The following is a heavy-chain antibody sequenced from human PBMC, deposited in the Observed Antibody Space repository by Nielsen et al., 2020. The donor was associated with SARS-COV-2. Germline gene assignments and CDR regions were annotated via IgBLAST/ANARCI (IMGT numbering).Heavy chain of an antibody. J-gene: IGHJ6*02. CDR3: ARVTSGEYSGYENYYYYGMDV. CDR2: IRSKANSYAT. V-gene: IGHV3-73*01. D-gene: IGHD5-12*01. Sequence: VRQMPGKGLEWVGRIRSKANSYATAYAASVKGRFTISRDNAKNSLYLQMNSLRAEDTALYHCARVTSGEYSGYENYYYYGMDVWGQGTTVTVSS.